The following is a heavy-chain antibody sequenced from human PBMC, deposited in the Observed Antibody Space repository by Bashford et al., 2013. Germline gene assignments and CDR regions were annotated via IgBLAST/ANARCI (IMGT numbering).Heavy chain of an antibody. Sequence: SETLSLTCTVSGGSVSSYYWSWIRQPPGKGLQWIGDIYYSGSTNYNPSLKSRVTISVDTSKNQLSLKLSSVTAADTAVYYCARGGPELGYCSSTTCSKYAMDVWGQGTSVTVSS. V-gene: IGHV4-59*02. CDR1: GGSVSSYY. CDR3: ARGGPELGYCSSTTCSKYAMDV. D-gene: IGHD2-2*01. CDR2: IYYSGST. J-gene: IGHJ6*02.